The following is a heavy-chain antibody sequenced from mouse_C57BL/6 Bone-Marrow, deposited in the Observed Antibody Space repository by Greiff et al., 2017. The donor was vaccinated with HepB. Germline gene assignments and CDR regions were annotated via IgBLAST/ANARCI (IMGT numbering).Heavy chain of an antibody. CDR1: GYAFSSYW. V-gene: IGHV1-80*01. CDR2: IYPGDGDT. Sequence: VQVVESGAELVKPGASVKISCKASGYAFSSYWMNWVKQRPGKGLEWIGQIYPGDGDTNYNGKFKGKATLTADKSSSTAYMQLSSLTSEDSAVYFCARSSGYDYDGWFAYWGQGTLVTVSA. CDR3: ARSSGYDYDGWFAY. J-gene: IGHJ3*01. D-gene: IGHD2-4*01.